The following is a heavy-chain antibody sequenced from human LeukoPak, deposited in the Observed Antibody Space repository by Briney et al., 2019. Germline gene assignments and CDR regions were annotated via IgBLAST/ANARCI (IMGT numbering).Heavy chain of an antibody. CDR3: VRDGVVGATARTYYFDY. J-gene: IGHJ4*02. CDR2: IKQDGSEK. D-gene: IGHD1-26*01. V-gene: IGHV3-7*01. CDR1: GFSLSSYW. Sequence: GGSLRLSCAASGFSLSSYWMSWVRQAPGKGLEWVANIKQDGSEKYYVDSVKGRFTISRDSAKNSLYLQMNSLRAEDTAMYYCVRDGVVGATARTYYFDYWGQGALVTVSS.